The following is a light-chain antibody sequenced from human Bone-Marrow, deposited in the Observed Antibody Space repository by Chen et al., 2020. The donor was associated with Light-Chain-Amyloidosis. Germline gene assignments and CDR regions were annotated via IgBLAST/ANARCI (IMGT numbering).Light chain of an antibody. CDR3: QVWDRSSDRPV. J-gene: IGLJ3*02. CDR1: NIGSTS. Sequence: SHVLTQPFSVSVVPGQTATIACGGNNIGSTSVHWYQQTPGQAPLLVVYDDSDRPSGIPERLSGANSGNTATLTSSRVEAGDEADYDCQVWDRSSDRPVFGGGTKLTVL. CDR2: DDS. V-gene: IGLV3-21*02.